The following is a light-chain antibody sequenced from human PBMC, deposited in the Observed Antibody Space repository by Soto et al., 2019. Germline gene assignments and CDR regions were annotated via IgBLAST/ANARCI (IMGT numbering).Light chain of an antibody. Sequence: DIQVTQSPSSVSASVGDRVTITCQASHDISNYLNWYQQKPGEAPKFLIYAASNLQSGVPSKFSVSGSGTDFTLTISSLQPEDFAVYYCQQARRFPITFGQGTRLEIK. J-gene: IGKJ5*01. CDR1: HDISNY. V-gene: IGKV1-12*01. CDR3: QQARRFPIT. CDR2: AAS.